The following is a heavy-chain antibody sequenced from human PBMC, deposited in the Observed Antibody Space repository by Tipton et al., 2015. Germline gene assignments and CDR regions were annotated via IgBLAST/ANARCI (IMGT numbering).Heavy chain of an antibody. J-gene: IGHJ4*02. CDR2: INHSGST. D-gene: IGHD4-17*01. Sequence: LRLSCAVYGGSFSGYFWSWIRQPPGKGLEWIGEINHSGSTNYNPSLKSRVTISVDTSKNQFSLILTSVTAADTAVYYCARLDTVTTELDYWGQGTLVTVSS. CDR1: GGSFSGYF. V-gene: IGHV4-34*01. CDR3: ARLDTVTTELDY.